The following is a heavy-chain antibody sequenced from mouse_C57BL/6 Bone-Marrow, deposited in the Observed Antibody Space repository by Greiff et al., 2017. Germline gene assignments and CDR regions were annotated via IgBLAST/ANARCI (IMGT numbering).Heavy chain of an antibody. CDR3: VRDSPHYYGSSPYAMDY. Sequence: EVTLVESGGGLVQPKGSLKLSCAASGFTFNTYAMHWVRQAPGKGLEWVARIRSKSSNYATYYADSVKDRFTISRDDSQSMLYLQMNNLKTEDTAMYYCVRDSPHYYGSSPYAMDYWGQGTSVTVSS. CDR2: IRSKSSNYAT. V-gene: IGHV10-3*01. D-gene: IGHD1-1*01. J-gene: IGHJ4*01. CDR1: GFTFNTYA.